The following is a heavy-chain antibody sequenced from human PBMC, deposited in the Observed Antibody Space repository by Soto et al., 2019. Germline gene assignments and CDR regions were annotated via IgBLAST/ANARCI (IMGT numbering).Heavy chain of an antibody. CDR3: ADIGGYDSVGGAY. V-gene: IGHV3-33*05. CDR2: ISFNGKNT. Sequence: QVQLVESGGGVVQPGKSLRLSCAASGFTFSAYGMHWVRQAPGKGLEWVTFISFNGKNTDYADSVKGRFTVSIDNARNTLYLPMNSLIDEDTAVYYCADIGGYDSVGGAYWGQGALVTVSS. D-gene: IGHD3-16*01. CDR1: GFTFSAYG. J-gene: IGHJ4*02.